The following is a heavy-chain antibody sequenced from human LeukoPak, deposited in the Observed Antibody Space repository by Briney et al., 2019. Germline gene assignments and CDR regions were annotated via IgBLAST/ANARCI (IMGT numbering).Heavy chain of an antibody. CDR3: AKDDYYDTSGYRD. V-gene: IGHV3-30*02. D-gene: IGHD3-22*01. CDR2: NRYDGSNK. CDR1: AFTFSSYG. Sequence: GGSLRLSCAASAFTFSSYGMHWVRQAPGKGLEWVAFNRYDGSNKYYADSVKGRFTISRDNSKNTLYLQMNSLRAEDTAVYYCAKDDYYDTSGYRDWGQGTLVTVSS. J-gene: IGHJ4*02.